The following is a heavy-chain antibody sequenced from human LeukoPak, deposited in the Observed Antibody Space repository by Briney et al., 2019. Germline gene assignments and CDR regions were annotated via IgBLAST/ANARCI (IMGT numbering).Heavy chain of an antibody. J-gene: IGHJ3*02. CDR1: RFTVGNNY. D-gene: IGHD3-22*01. CDR2: LYTGGST. V-gene: IGHV3-53*01. CDR3: ARARRDYYDLKSAFDI. Sequence: GGSLRFSCAAFRFTVGNNYMIWAARAQGMGRKWFSALYTGGSTYYTDSVKGRFTISRDNSKNTLYLQMNSLRAEDTAVYYCARARRDYYDLKSAFDIWGQGTMVTVSS.